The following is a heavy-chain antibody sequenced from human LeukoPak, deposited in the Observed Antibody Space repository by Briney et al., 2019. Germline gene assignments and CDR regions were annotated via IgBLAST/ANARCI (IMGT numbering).Heavy chain of an antibody. V-gene: IGHV1-69-2*01. Sequence: ASVKISCKASGYTFTDHYIHWVRQAPGKGLEWVGRVDPEEGEAISAQKFQGRVTISADTSTDTAYLELTSLRSDDTAVYYCATEVNVAYYNVPGNDYRGIDPWGPGTLVTVSS. J-gene: IGHJ5*02. CDR1: GYTFTDHY. D-gene: IGHD3-10*02. CDR2: VDPEEGEA. CDR3: ATEVNVAYYNVPGNDYRGIDP.